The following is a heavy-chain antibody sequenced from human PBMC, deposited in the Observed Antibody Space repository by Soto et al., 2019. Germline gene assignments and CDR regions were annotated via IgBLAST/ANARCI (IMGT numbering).Heavy chain of an antibody. J-gene: IGHJ5*02. CDR3: ARASPMVRGVIIPDSWFDH. V-gene: IGHV4-59*12. CDR1: GGSISSYY. Sequence: QVQLQESGPGLVKPSETLSLTCTVSGGSISSYYWSWIRQPPGKGLEWIGYIYYSGSTNYNPSLKSRVTISVATSKNQFTLKLSSVNAADTAVYYCARASPMVRGVIIPDSWFDHWGQGTLVTVFS. CDR2: IYYSGST. D-gene: IGHD3-10*01.